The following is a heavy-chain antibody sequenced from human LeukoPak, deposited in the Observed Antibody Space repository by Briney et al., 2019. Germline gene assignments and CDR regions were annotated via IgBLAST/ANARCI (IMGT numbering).Heavy chain of an antibody. CDR1: GFTFSSYA. CDR2: ISYDGSNK. D-gene: IGHD6-13*01. J-gene: IGHJ4*02. CDR3: ARESGSSGYSGPDY. Sequence: GGSLRLSCAASGFTFSSYAMHWVRQAPGKGLEWVAVISYDGSNKYYADSVKGRFTISRDNSKNTLYLQMNSLRAEDTAVYYCARESGSSGYSGPDYWGQGTLVTVSS. V-gene: IGHV3-30-3*01.